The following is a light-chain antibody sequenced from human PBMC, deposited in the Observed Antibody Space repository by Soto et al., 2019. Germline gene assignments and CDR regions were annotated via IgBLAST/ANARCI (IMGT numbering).Light chain of an antibody. V-gene: IGKV4-1*01. J-gene: IGKJ4*01. CDR1: QSLLSRADNRNY. CDR2: WAS. Sequence: IVMTQSPNSLAVSLGERATINCKSGQSLLSRADNRNYLAWYQQKPGQPPKLLISWASTRESGVPDRFSGGGSGTDFTLTISSLQAEDVAVYYCQEYYSAPLTFGGGTKVEIK. CDR3: QEYYSAPLT.